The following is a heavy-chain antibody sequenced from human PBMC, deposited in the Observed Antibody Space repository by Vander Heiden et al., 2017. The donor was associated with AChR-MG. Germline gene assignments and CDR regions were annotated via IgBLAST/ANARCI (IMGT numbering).Heavy chain of an antibody. V-gene: IGHV4-61*01. J-gene: IGHJ6*03. CDR2: IYYSGST. D-gene: IGHD2-2*02. Sequence: QVQLQESGPGLVKPSETLSLTCTVSGGSVSSGSYYWSWIRQPPGKGLEWIGYIYYSGSTNYNPSLKSRVTISVDTSKNQFSLKLSSVTAADTAVYYCARVIVVPAATPGLMDVWGKGTTVTVSS. CDR3: ARVIVVPAATPGLMDV. CDR1: GGSVSSGSYY.